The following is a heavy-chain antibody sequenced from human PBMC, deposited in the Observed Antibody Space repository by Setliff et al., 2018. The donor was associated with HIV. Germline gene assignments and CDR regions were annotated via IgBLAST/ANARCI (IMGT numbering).Heavy chain of an antibody. J-gene: IGHJ4*02. V-gene: IGHV1-69*13. Sequence: SVKVSCKASGGTFNNYAISWVRQAPGQGLEWVGGIIPLFGTTNYAQKFQGRVTITADESTNTAHMELNSLRSIDTGMYYCATVFYYNSESYSLDYWGQGMLVTVS. CDR2: IIPLFGTT. CDR3: ATVFYYNSESYSLDY. CDR1: GGTFNNYA. D-gene: IGHD3-10*01.